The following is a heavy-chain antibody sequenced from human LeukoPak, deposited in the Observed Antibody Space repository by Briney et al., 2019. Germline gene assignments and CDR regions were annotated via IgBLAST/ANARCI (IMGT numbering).Heavy chain of an antibody. CDR1: GFNFSATY. V-gene: IGHV3-11*01. CDR3: ASGGDYVGIAATFRY. Sequence: GGSLRLSCAASGFNFSATYMTWIRQAPGKGLEWVSYISNRDIIINYADSVKGRFTISRDDAKSSLYLHMNNLRTEDTALYYCASGGDYVGIAATFRYWGQGSLVTVSS. CDR2: ISNRDIII. D-gene: IGHD4-23*01. J-gene: IGHJ4*02.